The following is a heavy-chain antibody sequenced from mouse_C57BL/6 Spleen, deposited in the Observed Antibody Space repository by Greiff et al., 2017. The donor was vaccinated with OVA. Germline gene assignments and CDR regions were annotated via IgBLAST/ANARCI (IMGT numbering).Heavy chain of an antibody. CDR2: ISSGSSTI. D-gene: IGHD1-1*01. J-gene: IGHJ1*03. CDR3: ARLLLLRSYWYFDV. Sequence: EVQRVESGGGLVKPGGSLKLSCAASGFTFSDYGMHWVRQAPEKGLEWVAYISSGSSTIYYADTVKGRFTISRDNAKNTLFLQMTSLRSEDTAMYYCARLLLLRSYWYFDVWGTGTTVTVSS. CDR1: GFTFSDYG. V-gene: IGHV5-17*01.